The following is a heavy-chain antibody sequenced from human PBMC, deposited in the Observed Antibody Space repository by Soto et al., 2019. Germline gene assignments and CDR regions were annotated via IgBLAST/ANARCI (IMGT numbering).Heavy chain of an antibody. Sequence: SETLSLTCAVSGGSISSSNWWSWVRQPPGKGLEWIGEIYHSGSTNYNPSLKCRVTISVDKSMNQFSLKLSSVTAADTAVYYCARDPTIAAAGMGPWGQGTLVTVSS. CDR3: ARDPTIAAAGMGP. CDR1: GGSISSSNW. CDR2: IYHSGST. D-gene: IGHD6-13*01. J-gene: IGHJ5*02. V-gene: IGHV4-4*02.